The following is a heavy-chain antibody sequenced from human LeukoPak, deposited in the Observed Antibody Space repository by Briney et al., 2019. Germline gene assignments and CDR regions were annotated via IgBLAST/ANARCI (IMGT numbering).Heavy chain of an antibody. CDR1: GGSISSGGYY. V-gene: IGHV4-31*03. CDR3: ARAATRNYYYYYYMDV. J-gene: IGHJ6*03. Sequence: SQTLSLTCSVSGGSISSGGYYWSWIRQHPGKGLEWIGYISNSGGTYYNPSLKSRVTISVDTSKNQFSLKLISVTAADTAVYYCARAATRNYYYYYYMDVWGKGTTVTVSS. CDR2: ISNSGGT.